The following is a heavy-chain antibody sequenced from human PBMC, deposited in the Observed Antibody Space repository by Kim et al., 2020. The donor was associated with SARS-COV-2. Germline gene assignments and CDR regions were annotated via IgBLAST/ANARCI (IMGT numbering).Heavy chain of an antibody. D-gene: IGHD6-19*01. J-gene: IGHJ4*02. V-gene: IGHV3-9*01. CDR3: AKDPGQGIAVAGSGLGY. Sequence: VKGRFTTSRESAKNSLYLQMNSLRPEDTALYYCAKDPGQGIAVAGSGLGYWGQGTLVTVSS.